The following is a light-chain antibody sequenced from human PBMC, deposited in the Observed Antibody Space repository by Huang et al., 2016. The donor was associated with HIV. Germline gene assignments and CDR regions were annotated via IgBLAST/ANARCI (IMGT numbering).Light chain of an antibody. V-gene: IGKV3-11*01. CDR3: QQRSHWRT. Sequence: EIVFTTSPVTLSLSPGERATLSCRASQSIDNYLAWYQQKPGQAPRLIIYDASDRVTGVPARFSGSGSGTDFTLTISSLEPEDFAVYYCQQRSHWRTFGQGTKLEIK. CDR1: QSIDNY. CDR2: DAS. J-gene: IGKJ2*01.